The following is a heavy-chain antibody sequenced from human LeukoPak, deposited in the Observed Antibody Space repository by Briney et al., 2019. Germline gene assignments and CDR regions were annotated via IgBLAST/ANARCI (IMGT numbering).Heavy chain of an antibody. CDR2: IYPGDSDT. V-gene: IGHV5-51*01. Sequence: GESLKISCKGSGYIFTSYWIGWVRQMPGKGLEWMGIIYPGDSDTRYSPSFQGQVTISADKSISTAYLQWSSLKASDTAMYYCARPVREGYCSGGSCYYYGYWGQGTLVTVSS. CDR1: GYIFTSYW. J-gene: IGHJ4*02. D-gene: IGHD2-15*01. CDR3: ARPVREGYCSGGSCYYYGY.